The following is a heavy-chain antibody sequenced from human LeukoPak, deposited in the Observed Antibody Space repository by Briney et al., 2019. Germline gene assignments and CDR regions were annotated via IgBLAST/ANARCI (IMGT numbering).Heavy chain of an antibody. CDR2: IYTSGST. J-gene: IGHJ5*02. CDR1: GGSFSSYY. Sequence: PSETLSLTCAVYGGSFSSYYWSWIRQPAGKGLEWIGRIYTSGSTNYNPSLKSRVTMSVDTSKNQFSLKLSSVTAADTAVYYCARSRPLPNWFDPWGQGTLVTVSS. CDR3: ARSRPLPNWFDP. V-gene: IGHV4-59*10.